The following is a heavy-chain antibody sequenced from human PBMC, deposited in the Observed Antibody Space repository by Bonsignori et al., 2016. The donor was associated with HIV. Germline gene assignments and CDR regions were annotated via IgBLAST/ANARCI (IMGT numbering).Heavy chain of an antibody. V-gene: IGHV3-48*03. CDR3: ARDHLYYYYMDV. Sequence: WIRQPPGKGLEWVSYISSSGSTIYYADSVKGRFTISRDNAKNSLYLQMNSLRAEDTAVYYCARDHLYYYYMDVWGKGTTVTVSS. J-gene: IGHJ6*03. CDR2: ISSSGSTI.